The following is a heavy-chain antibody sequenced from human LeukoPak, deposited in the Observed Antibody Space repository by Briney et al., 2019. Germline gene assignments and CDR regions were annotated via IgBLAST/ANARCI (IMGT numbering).Heavy chain of an antibody. D-gene: IGHD1-7*01. Sequence: SETLSLTCAVYGGSFSGYYWSWIRQPPGKGLEWIGEINHSGSTNYNPSLKSRVTISVDTSKNQFSLKLSSVTAADTAVYSCARPSEGLELRGAVWYFDYWGQGTLVAVSS. CDR1: GGSFSGYY. V-gene: IGHV4-34*01. CDR3: ARPSEGLELRGAVWYFDY. CDR2: INHSGST. J-gene: IGHJ4*02.